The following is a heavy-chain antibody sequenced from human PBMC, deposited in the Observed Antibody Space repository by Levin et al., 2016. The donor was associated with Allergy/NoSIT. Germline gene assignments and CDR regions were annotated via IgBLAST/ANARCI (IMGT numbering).Heavy chain of an antibody. Sequence: GGSLRLSCAASGIRFRDYYMSWIRQTPGKGLEWISSISFDGSATYYADSVEGRFTVSRDNAKDLVYLQMDNLRAEDTAVYYCARRLNGGNSYYDYWGQGTVVAVSS. CDR2: ISFDGSAT. CDR3: ARRLNGGNSYYDY. D-gene: IGHD4-23*01. CDR1: GIRFRDYY. V-gene: IGHV3-11*04. J-gene: IGHJ4*02.